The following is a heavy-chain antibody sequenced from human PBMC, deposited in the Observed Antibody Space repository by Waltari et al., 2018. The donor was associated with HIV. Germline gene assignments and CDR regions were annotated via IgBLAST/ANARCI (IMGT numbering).Heavy chain of an antibody. CDR3: ARDAAPNAHTPSSSDV. V-gene: IGHV3-33*01. Sequence: QVQLVESGGGVVQPGTSLRLSCAASGFTFTKYGMHWVRQAPGKGLEGGTLIRYDGSNKDYADTVKGRFTISRENSKNTLYLQMNSLRAEDTAVYYCARDAAPNAHTPSSSDVWGQGTLVTVSS. J-gene: IGHJ4*02. CDR2: IRYDGSNK. CDR1: GFTFTKYG. D-gene: IGHD6-13*01.